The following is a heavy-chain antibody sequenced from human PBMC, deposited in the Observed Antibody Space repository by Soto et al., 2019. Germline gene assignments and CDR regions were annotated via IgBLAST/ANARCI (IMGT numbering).Heavy chain of an antibody. D-gene: IGHD2-8*02. CDR3: ARELLAPTRGWFDP. V-gene: IGHV4-31*03. CDR2: VFFSGTT. Sequence: QVRLQESGPGLVKPSQTLSLACSVTGYSMKRSGYYWSWIRQLPGHDLEWLGYVFFSGTTYYNPSFKSRVVMSVDTSRNQFFLNLTAVTAADTGVYYCARELLAPTRGWFDPWGQGTLVRVSS. J-gene: IGHJ5*02. CDR1: GYSMKRSGYY.